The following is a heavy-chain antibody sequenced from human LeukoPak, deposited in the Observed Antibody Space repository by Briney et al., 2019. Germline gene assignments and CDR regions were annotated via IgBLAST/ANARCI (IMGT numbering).Heavy chain of an antibody. CDR3: ARHRSQGMDV. Sequence: GGSLRLSCAATGFTFSSYWMHWVRHVPGKGLVWVSRINSDGSSTSYADSVKGRSTISRDNAKNTLYLQMNSLRAEDTAVYYCARHRSQGMDVWGQGTTVTVSS. CDR2: INSDGSST. V-gene: IGHV3-74*01. J-gene: IGHJ6*02. CDR1: GFTFSSYW.